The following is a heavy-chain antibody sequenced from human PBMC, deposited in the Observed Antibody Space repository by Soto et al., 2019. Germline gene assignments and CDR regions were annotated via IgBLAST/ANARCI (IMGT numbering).Heavy chain of an antibody. D-gene: IGHD1-1*01. J-gene: IGHJ4*02. CDR3: ARIQLDTIMALDY. CDR2: IWSDGNNK. Sequence: QVQLVESGGGVVQPGRSLRLSCAASGFTFNTYGFHWVRQAPGKGLEWVAVIWSDGNNKYYADSVKGRFTISRDSSKNTIYLQMNSLRVEDTAVYYCARIQLDTIMALDYWGQGTPVTVSS. V-gene: IGHV3-33*01. CDR1: GFTFNTYG.